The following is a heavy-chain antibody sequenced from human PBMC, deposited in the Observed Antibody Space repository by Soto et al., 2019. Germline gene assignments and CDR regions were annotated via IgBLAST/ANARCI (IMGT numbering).Heavy chain of an antibody. CDR2: IFVTSTII. V-gene: IGHV3-48*01. D-gene: IGHD5-18*01. Sequence: GGSLRLSCVASGFTFSDYSMVWVRQSPGKGLEWISYIFVTSTIIYYADSVKGRFTISRDNSKNTLYLQMNSLRAEDTAVYYCARDPLWGTAMVLWYFDLWGRGTLVTVSS. CDR1: GFTFSDYS. CDR3: ARDPLWGTAMVLWYFDL. J-gene: IGHJ2*01.